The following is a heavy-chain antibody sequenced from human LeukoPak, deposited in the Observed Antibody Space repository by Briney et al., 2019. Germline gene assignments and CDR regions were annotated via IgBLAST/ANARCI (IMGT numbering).Heavy chain of an antibody. V-gene: IGHV1-18*01. CDR1: GYTFTSYG. CDR2: ISAYNGNT. D-gene: IGHD3-22*01. J-gene: IGHJ5*02. Sequence: GASVKVSCKASGYTFTSYGISWVRQAPGQGLEWMGWISAYNGNTNYAQKLQGRVTMTTDTSTSTAYMELRSLRSDDTAVYYCARVTYYYDSSDPAWFDPWGQGTLVTVSS. CDR3: ARVTYYYDSSDPAWFDP.